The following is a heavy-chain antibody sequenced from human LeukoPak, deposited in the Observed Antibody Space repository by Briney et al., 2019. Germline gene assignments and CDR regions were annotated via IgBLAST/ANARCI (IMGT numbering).Heavy chain of an antibody. D-gene: IGHD3-16*01. V-gene: IGHV4-38-2*02. CDR3: ARHGPPRAGWGRKYYYMDV. Sequence: SETLSLTCTVSGYSISSGYYWGWIRQPPGKGLEWIGSIYYSGRTNYNPSLKSRVTISVDTSKNQFSLKLSSVTAADTAVYYCARHGPPRAGWGRKYYYMDVWGKGTTVTISS. CDR1: GYSISSGYY. J-gene: IGHJ6*03. CDR2: IYYSGRT.